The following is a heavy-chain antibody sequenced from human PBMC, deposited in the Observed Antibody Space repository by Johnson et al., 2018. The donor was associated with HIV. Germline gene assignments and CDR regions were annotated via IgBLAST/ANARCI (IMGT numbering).Heavy chain of an antibody. D-gene: IGHD4-17*01. V-gene: IGHV3-30*14. J-gene: IGHJ3*02. Sequence: QVQLVECGGGVVQHGRSLRLSCAASGFTFSSYAMHWVRQAPGKGLEWVAVISYDGSNKYYADSVKGRFTISRDNSKNTLYLQMGSLRAEDMAVYYCARPRTTVTQVDAFDIWGQGTMVTVSS. CDR3: ARPRTTVTQVDAFDI. CDR1: GFTFSSYA. CDR2: ISYDGSNK.